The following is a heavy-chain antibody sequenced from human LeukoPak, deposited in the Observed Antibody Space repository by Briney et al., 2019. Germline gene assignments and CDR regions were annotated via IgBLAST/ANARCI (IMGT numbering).Heavy chain of an antibody. J-gene: IGHJ6*02. CDR1: GFTFSSYG. Sequence: EPGGSLRLSCAASGFTFSSYGMHWIRQPPGKGLEWIGEINHSGSTNYNPSLKSRVTISVDTSKNQFSLKLSSVTAADTAVYYCARVRTMIVVVSPRAYGMDVWGQGTTVTVSS. D-gene: IGHD3-22*01. V-gene: IGHV4-34*01. CDR3: ARVRTMIVVVSPRAYGMDV. CDR2: INHSGST.